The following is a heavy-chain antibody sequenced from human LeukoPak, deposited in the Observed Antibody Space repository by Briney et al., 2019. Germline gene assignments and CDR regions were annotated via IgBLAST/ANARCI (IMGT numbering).Heavy chain of an antibody. CDR3: ARDPDYGGSNYWIDY. J-gene: IGHJ4*02. V-gene: IGHV3-21*01. CDR2: ISSSSSYI. CDR1: GFTFSSYS. D-gene: IGHD4-23*01. Sequence: GGSLRLSCAASGFTFSSYSMNWVRQAPGKGLEWVSSISSSSSYIYYAAPVKGRFTISRDNAKNSLYLQMSSLRADDTAVYYCARDPDYGGSNYWIDYWGQGTLVTVSS.